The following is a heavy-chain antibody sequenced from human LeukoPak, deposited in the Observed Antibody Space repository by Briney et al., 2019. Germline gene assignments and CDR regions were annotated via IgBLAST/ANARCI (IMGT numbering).Heavy chain of an antibody. CDR3: ARGTTVTPLHMDV. CDR1: GYTFTGYY. Sequence: GASVKVSCKASGYTFTGYYMHWVRQAPGQGLEWMGWINPNSGGTNYAQKFQGRVTMTRDTSISTAYMELSSLRSDDTAVYYCARGTTVTPLHMDVWGKGTTVTVSS. CDR2: INPNSGGT. V-gene: IGHV1-2*02. D-gene: IGHD4-17*01. J-gene: IGHJ6*03.